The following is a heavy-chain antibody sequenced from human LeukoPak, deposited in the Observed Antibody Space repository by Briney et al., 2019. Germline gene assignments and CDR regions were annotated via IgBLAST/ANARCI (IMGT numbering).Heavy chain of an antibody. CDR2: IIPILGIA. J-gene: IGHJ6*02. Sequence: GASVKVSCKASGGTFSSYAISWVRQAPGQGLEWMGRIIPILGIANYAQKFQGRVTITADKSTSTAYMELSSLRSEDTAVYYCAGALPVTAGMDVWGQGTTVTVSS. D-gene: IGHD2-21*02. CDR1: GGTFSSYA. V-gene: IGHV1-69*04. CDR3: AGALPVTAGMDV.